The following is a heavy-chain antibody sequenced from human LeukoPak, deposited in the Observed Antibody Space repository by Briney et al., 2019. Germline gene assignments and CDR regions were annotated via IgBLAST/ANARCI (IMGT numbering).Heavy chain of an antibody. CDR1: GYTFTGYY. CDR3: ARPRGIAGYMDV. D-gene: IGHD6-13*01. CDR2: ISAYNGNT. V-gene: IGHV1-18*04. J-gene: IGHJ6*03. Sequence: ASVKVSCKASGYTFTGYYMHWVRQAPGQGLEWMGWISAYNGNTNYAQKLQGRVTMTTDTSTSTAYMELRSLRSDDTAVYYCARPRGIAGYMDVWGKGTTVTVSS.